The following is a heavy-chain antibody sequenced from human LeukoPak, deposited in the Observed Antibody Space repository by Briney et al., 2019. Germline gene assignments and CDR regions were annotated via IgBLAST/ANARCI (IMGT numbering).Heavy chain of an antibody. CDR2: ISSNGGST. J-gene: IGHJ4*02. Sequence: GGSLRLSCAASGFTFSSYAMHWVRQAPGKGLEYASAISSNGGSTYYANSVKGRFTISRDNSKNTLYLQMGSLRAEDMAVYYCARGGVVVAATPADYWGQGTLVTVSS. CDR3: ARGGVVVAATPADY. V-gene: IGHV3-64*01. D-gene: IGHD2-15*01. CDR1: GFTFSSYA.